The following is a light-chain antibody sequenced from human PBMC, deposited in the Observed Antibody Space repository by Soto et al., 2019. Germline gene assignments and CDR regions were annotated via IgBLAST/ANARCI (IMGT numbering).Light chain of an antibody. Sequence: DIVMTQSPGTLSASPGERATLSCRASQSVSSNLAWYQQKPGQAPRLLIYDASTRATGIPARFSGSGSGTDFTLSIRSLQSEDFAVYFCQQYNTWPPYTFGQGTKLEI. CDR1: QSVSSN. V-gene: IGKV3-15*01. J-gene: IGKJ2*01. CDR2: DAS. CDR3: QQYNTWPPYT.